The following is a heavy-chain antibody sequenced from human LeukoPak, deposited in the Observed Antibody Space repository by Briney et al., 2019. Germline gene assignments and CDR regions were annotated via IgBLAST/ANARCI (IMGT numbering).Heavy chain of an antibody. CDR3: ARDPSSSGWSHSDY. CDR1: GFTFSSYS. D-gene: IGHD6-19*01. Sequence: GGSLRLSCAASGFTFSSYSMNWVRQAPGKGLEWVSSISSSSSYIYYADSVKGRFTISRDNAKNSLYLQMNSLRAEDTAVYYCARDPSSSGWSHSDYWGQGTLVTVSS. V-gene: IGHV3-21*01. J-gene: IGHJ4*02. CDR2: ISSSSSYI.